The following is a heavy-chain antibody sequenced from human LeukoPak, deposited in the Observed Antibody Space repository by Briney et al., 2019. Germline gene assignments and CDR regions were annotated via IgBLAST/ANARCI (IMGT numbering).Heavy chain of an antibody. CDR1: GFTFSSYA. V-gene: IGHV3-23*01. CDR3: AKVARQQLVLYYFYY. D-gene: IGHD6-13*01. J-gene: IGHJ4*02. Sequence: GSLRLSCAASGFTFSSYAMSWVRPAPGKGLEWVSAISGSGGSTYYADSVKGRFTISRDNSKNTLYLQINSLRAEDTAVYYCAKVARQQLVLYYFYYWGQGTLVTVSS. CDR2: ISGSGGST.